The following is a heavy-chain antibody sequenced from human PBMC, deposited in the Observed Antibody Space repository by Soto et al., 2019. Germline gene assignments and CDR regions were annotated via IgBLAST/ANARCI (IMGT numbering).Heavy chain of an antibody. Sequence: GGSLRLSCAASGFTFSSYAMSWVRQAPGKGLEWVSAISGSGGSTYYADSVKGRFTISRDNSKNTLYLQMNSLRAEDTAVYYCANAGYSYGYGYFDYWGQGTLVTVSS. V-gene: IGHV3-23*01. D-gene: IGHD5-18*01. CDR3: ANAGYSYGYGYFDY. CDR2: ISGSGGST. J-gene: IGHJ4*02. CDR1: GFTFSSYA.